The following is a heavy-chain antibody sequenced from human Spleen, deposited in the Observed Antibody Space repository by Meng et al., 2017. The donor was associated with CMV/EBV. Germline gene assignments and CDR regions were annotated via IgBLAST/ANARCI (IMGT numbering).Heavy chain of an antibody. D-gene: IGHD2-2*01. CDR2: ISSSSSYI. J-gene: IGHJ4*02. CDR3: VRGCSSTSCYPFDY. CDR1: GFTFSSYS. Sequence: GESLKISCAASGFTFSSYSMNWVRQAPGKGLEWVSSISSSSSYIYYADSVKGRFTISRDNAKNSLYLQMNSLRAEDTAVYYCVRGCSSTSCYPFDYWGQGTLVTVSS. V-gene: IGHV3-21*01.